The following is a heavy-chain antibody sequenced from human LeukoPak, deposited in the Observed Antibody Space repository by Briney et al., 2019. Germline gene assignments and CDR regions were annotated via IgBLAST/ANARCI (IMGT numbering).Heavy chain of an antibody. CDR1: GGTFSSYA. CDR2: IIPIFGTA. J-gene: IGHJ4*02. V-gene: IGHV1-69*13. Sequence: ASVKVSCKASGGTFSSYAISWVRQAPGQGLEWMGGIIPIFGTANYAQKFQGRVTITADESTSTAYMELSSLRSEDTAVCYCAIPSYDSSGYYDLDYWGQGTLVTVSS. D-gene: IGHD3-22*01. CDR3: AIPSYDSSGYYDLDY.